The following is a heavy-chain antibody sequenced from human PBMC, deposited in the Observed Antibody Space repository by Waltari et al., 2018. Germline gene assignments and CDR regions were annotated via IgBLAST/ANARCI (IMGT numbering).Heavy chain of an antibody. CDR2: IYVVDSET. CDR3: ARREHDYDYVGGSYRRVIDTFDI. D-gene: IGHD3-16*02. V-gene: IGHV5-51*03. Sequence: EVRLVQSGAAVKKPGEPLTISCKGSGDTFSTHWIGCGRQMPGKGLEWMGIIYVVDSETRYSPSFRGQVTMSADKSITTAYLQWSSLKASDTAMYYCARREHDYDYVGGSYRRVIDTFDIWGQGTRVTVSS. J-gene: IGHJ3*02. CDR1: GDTFSTHW.